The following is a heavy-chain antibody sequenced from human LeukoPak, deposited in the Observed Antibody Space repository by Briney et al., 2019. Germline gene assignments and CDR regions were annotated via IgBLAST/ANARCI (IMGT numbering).Heavy chain of an antibody. CDR1: GFTFSSYE. CDR2: ISSSGSTI. Sequence: PGGSLRLSCAASGFTFSSYEMNWVRQAPGKGLEWVSYISSSGSTIYSADSVKGRFTISRDNAKNSLYLQMNSLRAEDTAVYYCARDRKSSCSGGSCYFDYWGQGTLVTVSS. D-gene: IGHD2-15*01. J-gene: IGHJ4*02. V-gene: IGHV3-48*03. CDR3: ARDRKSSCSGGSCYFDY.